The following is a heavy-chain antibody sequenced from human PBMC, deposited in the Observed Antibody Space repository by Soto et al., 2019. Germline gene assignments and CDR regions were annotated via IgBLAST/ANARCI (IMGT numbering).Heavy chain of an antibody. Sequence: QVQLQESGPGLVKPSQTLSLTCTVSGGSISSGGYCWSWIRQHPGKGLEWIGYIYYSGSTYYNPSLKSRVTISVDTSKNQFSLKLSSVTAADTAVYYCARGGGPEPTSGTGVVYWGQGTLVTVSS. CDR3: ARGGGPEPTSGTGVVY. V-gene: IGHV4-31*03. CDR2: IYYSGST. J-gene: IGHJ4*02. CDR1: GGSISSGGYC. D-gene: IGHD3-10*01.